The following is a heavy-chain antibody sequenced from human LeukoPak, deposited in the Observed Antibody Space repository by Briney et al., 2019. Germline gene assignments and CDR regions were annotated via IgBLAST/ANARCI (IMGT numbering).Heavy chain of an antibody. D-gene: IGHD3-22*01. CDR2: INHSEST. CDR1: GGSFSGYY. CDR3: ARCARRGYYYDSSGYYPMCYFDY. J-gene: IGHJ4*02. V-gene: IGHV4-34*01. Sequence: SETLSLTCAVYGGSFSGYYWSWIRQPPGKGLEWIGEINHSESTNYNPSLKSRVTISVDTSKNQFSLKLSSVTAADTAVYYCARCARRGYYYDSSGYYPMCYFDYWGQGTLVTVSS.